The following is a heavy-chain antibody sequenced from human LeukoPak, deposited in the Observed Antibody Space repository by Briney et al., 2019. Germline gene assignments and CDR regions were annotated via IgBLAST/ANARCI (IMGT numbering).Heavy chain of an antibody. CDR3: ATRSELSDYYGSGSWDY. Sequence: PSETLSLTCTVSGGSISSSSYYWGWIRQPPGKGLEWIGSIYYSGSTYYNPSLKSRVTISVDTSKNQFSLKLSSVTAADTAVYYCATRSELSDYYGSGSWDYWGQGTLVTVSS. V-gene: IGHV4-39*07. D-gene: IGHD3-10*01. CDR2: IYYSGST. CDR1: GGSISSSSYY. J-gene: IGHJ4*02.